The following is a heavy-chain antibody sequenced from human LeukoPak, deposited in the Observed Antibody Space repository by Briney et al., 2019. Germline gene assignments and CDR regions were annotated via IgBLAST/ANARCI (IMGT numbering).Heavy chain of an antibody. Sequence: PSETLSLTCTVSGGSISSSSYYWGWIRQPPGKGLEWIGSIYYSGSTYYNPSLKSRVTISVDTSKNQFSLKLSSVTAADTAVYYCARQGQGGSGSYYNNHIDYWGQGTLVTVSS. CDR1: GGSISSSSYY. CDR3: ARQGQGGSGSYYNNHIDY. V-gene: IGHV4-39*01. J-gene: IGHJ4*02. CDR2: IYYSGST. D-gene: IGHD3-10*01.